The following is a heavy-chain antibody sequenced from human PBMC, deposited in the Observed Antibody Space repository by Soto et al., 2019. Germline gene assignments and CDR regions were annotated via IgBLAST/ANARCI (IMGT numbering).Heavy chain of an antibody. D-gene: IGHD2-2*01. CDR1: NGSIINYY. V-gene: IGHV4-59*01. CDR3: ASAPRDAIPDY. Sequence: LSLTCTVSNGSIINYYWTWIRQSPGKGLEWIGFVYYSGTTNYNPSLKSRVSISLHTSKNQFSLKLSSVTAADTAVYYCASAPRDAIPDYWGQGTLVTVSS. J-gene: IGHJ4*02. CDR2: VYYSGTT.